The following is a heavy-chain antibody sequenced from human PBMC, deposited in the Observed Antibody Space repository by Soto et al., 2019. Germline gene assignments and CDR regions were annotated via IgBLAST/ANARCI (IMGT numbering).Heavy chain of an antibody. J-gene: IGHJ4*02. Sequence: MLSCAVSRSTLSRFNMNWILQAPGKGLEWVSYISSCSSTIYYADSVKGRFTISRDNAKNSLYLQMHSLRDEDTAVYYCARRRDGYNFANDYWGQGTMVTGSS. CDR3: ARRRDGYNFANDY. V-gene: IGHV3-48*02. D-gene: IGHD5-12*01. CDR2: ISSCSSTI. CDR1: RSTLSRFN.